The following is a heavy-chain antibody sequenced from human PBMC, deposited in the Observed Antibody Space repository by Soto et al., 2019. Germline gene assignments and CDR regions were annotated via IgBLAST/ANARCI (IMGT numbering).Heavy chain of an antibody. CDR1: GFTFSSYA. J-gene: IGHJ4*02. Sequence: GGSLRLSCAASGFTFSSYAMSWVRQAPGKGLEGGSAISGSGGSTYYADSVKGRFTISRDNSKNTLYLQMNSLRAEDTAVYYCAKDQGARGDLGYYDSSGCLDYWGQGTLVTVSS. CDR2: ISGSGGST. V-gene: IGHV3-23*01. D-gene: IGHD3-22*01. CDR3: AKDQGARGDLGYYDSSGCLDY.